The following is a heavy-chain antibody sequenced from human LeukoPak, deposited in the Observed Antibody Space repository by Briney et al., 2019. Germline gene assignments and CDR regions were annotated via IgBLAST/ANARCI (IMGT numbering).Heavy chain of an antibody. J-gene: IGHJ5*02. V-gene: IGHV1-46*01. Sequence: ASVKVSCKASGYTFTSYGISWVRQAPGQGLEWMGIINPSGGSTSYAQKFQGRVTMTRDTSTSTVYMELSSLRSEDTAVYYCARDYYDFWSAPWFDPWGQGTLVTVSS. CDR1: GYTFTSYG. D-gene: IGHD3-3*01. CDR3: ARDYYDFWSAPWFDP. CDR2: INPSGGST.